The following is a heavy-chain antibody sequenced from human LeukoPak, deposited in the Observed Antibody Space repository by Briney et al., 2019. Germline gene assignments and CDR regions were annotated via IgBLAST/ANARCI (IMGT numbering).Heavy chain of an antibody. Sequence: SETLSLTCTVSGGSISSSSYYWGWIRQPPGKGLEWIGSIYYSGSTYYNPSLKSRVTISVDTSKNQFSLKLSSVTAADTAVYYCASSQLYSSSSGDYWGQGTLVTVSS. CDR1: GGSISSSSYY. D-gene: IGHD6-6*01. CDR2: IYYSGST. V-gene: IGHV4-39*01. CDR3: ASSQLYSSSSGDY. J-gene: IGHJ4*02.